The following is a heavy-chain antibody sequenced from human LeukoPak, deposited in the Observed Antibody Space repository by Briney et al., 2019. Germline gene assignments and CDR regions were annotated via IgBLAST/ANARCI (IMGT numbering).Heavy chain of an antibody. CDR3: ARGQGGYCSSTSCYNWFDP. CDR2: IYYSGST. Sequence: TSETLSLTCTVSGGSISSYYWSWIRQPPGKGLEWIGYIYYSGSTNYNPSLKSRVTISVDTSKNQFSLKLSSVTAADTAVYYCARGQGGYCSSTSCYNWFDPWGQGTLVTVSS. V-gene: IGHV4-59*01. CDR1: GGSISSYY. D-gene: IGHD2-2*01. J-gene: IGHJ5*02.